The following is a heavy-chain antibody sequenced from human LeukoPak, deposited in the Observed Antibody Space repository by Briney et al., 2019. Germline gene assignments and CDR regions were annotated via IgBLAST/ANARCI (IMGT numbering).Heavy chain of an antibody. Sequence: PSQTLSLTCTVSGGSISSGDYYWSWIRQPPGKGLEWIGYIYYSGSTYYNPSLKSRVTISVDTPKNQFSLKLSSVTAADTAVYYCAREVEWELPNAFDIWGQGTMVTVSS. CDR2: IYYSGST. V-gene: IGHV4-30-4*08. D-gene: IGHD1-26*01. J-gene: IGHJ3*02. CDR1: GGSISSGDYY. CDR3: AREVEWELPNAFDI.